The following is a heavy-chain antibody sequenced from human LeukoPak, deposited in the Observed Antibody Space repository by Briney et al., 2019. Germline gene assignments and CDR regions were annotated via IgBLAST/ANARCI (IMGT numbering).Heavy chain of an antibody. Sequence: GGSLRLSCAASGFNFAIYSMSWVRQAPGKGLEWVASMGSSGSHIYYADSVKGRFTISRDSAQNSLYLQLNSLGAEDTAVYFCAKTGGYCTTNCRGMGNRFESWGQGALVAVSS. CDR2: MGSSGSHI. D-gene: IGHD2-8*01. CDR1: GFNFAIYS. V-gene: IGHV3-21*06. CDR3: AKTGGYCTTNCRGMGNRFES. J-gene: IGHJ5*01.